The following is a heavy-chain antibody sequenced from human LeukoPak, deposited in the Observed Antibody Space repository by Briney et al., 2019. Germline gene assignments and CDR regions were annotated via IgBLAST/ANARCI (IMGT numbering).Heavy chain of an antibody. J-gene: IGHJ4*02. Sequence: PGGSRRLSCADSGFTFDDYAMHWVRQAPGKGLEWVSGISWNSGSIGYADSVKGRFTISRDNAKNSLYLQMNSLRAEDTALYYCAKIGYYDSSGPYPYYFDYWGQGTLVTVSS. CDR1: GFTFDDYA. CDR3: AKIGYYDSSGPYPYYFDY. CDR2: ISWNSGSI. D-gene: IGHD3-22*01. V-gene: IGHV3-9*01.